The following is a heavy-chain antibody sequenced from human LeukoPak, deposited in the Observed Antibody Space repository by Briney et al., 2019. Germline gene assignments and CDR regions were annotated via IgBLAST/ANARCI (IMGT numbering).Heavy chain of an antibody. D-gene: IGHD6-19*01. CDR3: ARDASGWMLFDY. CDR1: GFTFSSYS. V-gene: IGHV3-21*01. CDR2: ISSSSSYI. Sequence: KSGGSLRLSCAASGFTFSSYSMNWVRQAPGKGLEWVSSISSSSSYIYYADSVKGRFTISRDNAKNSLYLQMNSLRAEDTAVYYCARDASGWMLFDYWGQGTLVTVSS. J-gene: IGHJ4*02.